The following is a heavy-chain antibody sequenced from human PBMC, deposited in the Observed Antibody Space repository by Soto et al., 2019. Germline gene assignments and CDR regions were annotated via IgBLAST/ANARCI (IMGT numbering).Heavy chain of an antibody. Sequence: EVQLVESGGGLVRPGGSLRLSCAASGFTFSTYSMNWVRQAPGQGLEWVSYISSGSATIYYADSVKGRFTTSRDNAENSLYLQMNRLTDEDTAVYYCVRESASYSSSSGSYWYLDLWGRGTVITVSS. D-gene: IGHD6-6*01. CDR3: VRESASYSSSSGSYWYLDL. CDR2: ISSGSATI. J-gene: IGHJ2*01. CDR1: GFTFSTYS. V-gene: IGHV3-48*02.